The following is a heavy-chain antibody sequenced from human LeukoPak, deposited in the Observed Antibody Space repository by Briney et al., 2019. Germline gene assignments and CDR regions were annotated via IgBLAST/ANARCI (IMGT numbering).Heavy chain of an antibody. V-gene: IGHV3-30*18. J-gene: IGHJ4*02. D-gene: IGHD1-26*01. CDR3: AKDGSGSCDY. Sequence: PGGSLRLSCAASGFIFSSYGMHWVRQAPGKGLEWVAVISYDGSNKYYADSVKGRFTISRDNSKNTLYLQMNSLRAEDTAVYYCAKDGSGSCDYWGQGTLVTVSS. CDR1: GFIFSSYG. CDR2: ISYDGSNK.